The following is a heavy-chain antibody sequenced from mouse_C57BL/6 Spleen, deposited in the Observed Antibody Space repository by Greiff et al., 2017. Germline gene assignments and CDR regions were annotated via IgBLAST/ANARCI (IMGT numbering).Heavy chain of an antibody. J-gene: IGHJ4*01. Sequence: QVQLKQSGAELVRPGTSVKVSCKASGYAFTNYLIEWVKQRPGQGLEWIGVINPGSGGTNYNEKFKGKATLTADKSSSTAYMQLSSLTSEDSAVYFCARSHSHYYAMDYWGQGTSVTVSS. CDR3: ARSHSHYYAMDY. CDR1: GYAFTNYL. V-gene: IGHV1-54*01. CDR2: INPGSGGT.